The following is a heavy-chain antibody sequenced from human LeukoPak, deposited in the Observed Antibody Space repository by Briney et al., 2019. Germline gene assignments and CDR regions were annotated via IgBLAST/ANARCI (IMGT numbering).Heavy chain of an antibody. CDR3: AKEVVPAAMDG. D-gene: IGHD2-2*01. V-gene: IGHV3-30*02. Sequence: GGSLRLSCAASGFTFSSYGMHWVRQAPGKGLEWVAFTQYDGSNKYYVDSVKGRFSVSSDNSKNTLYLQMNSLRADDTAVYYCAKEVVPAAMDGWGRGTLVTVSS. CDR2: TQYDGSNK. CDR1: GFTFSSYG. J-gene: IGHJ4*02.